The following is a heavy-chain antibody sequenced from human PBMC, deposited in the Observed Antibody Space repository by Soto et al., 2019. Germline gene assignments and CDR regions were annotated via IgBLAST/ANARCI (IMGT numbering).Heavy chain of an antibody. CDR1: GGSFSTYY. CDR2: INHSGNT. J-gene: IGHJ4*02. V-gene: IGHV4-34*01. Sequence: ASETLSLTCTVYGGSFSTYYWSWIRQPPGKGLERIGEINHSGNTNYNPSLMGRVTMSFDTSKNQFSLKLSSVTAADTAVYYCTGPYPYYFDSWGQGTLVTVSS. CDR3: TGPYPYYFDS.